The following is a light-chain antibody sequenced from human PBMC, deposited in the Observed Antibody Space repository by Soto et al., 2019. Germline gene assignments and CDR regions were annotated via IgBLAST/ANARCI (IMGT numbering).Light chain of an antibody. CDR1: TSNIGTNT. J-gene: IGLJ1*01. V-gene: IGLV1-44*01. Sequence: HSVLTQPPSASGTPGQTVTISCYGSTSNIGTNTVNWFQHLPGMAPKLLIYTNDQRPSGVPDRFSGSRSGTSASLAISGLQSEDEADYYCATWDDSVYVFGTGTKLTVL. CDR3: ATWDDSVYV. CDR2: TND.